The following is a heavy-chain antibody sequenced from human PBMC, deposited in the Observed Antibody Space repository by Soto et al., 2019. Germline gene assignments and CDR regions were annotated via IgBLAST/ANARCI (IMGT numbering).Heavy chain of an antibody. CDR3: ARDPYGDYGRGWFDP. D-gene: IGHD4-17*01. Sequence: ASVKVSCKASGYTFTSYDINWVRQATGQGLEWMGWMNPNSGNTGYAQKFQGRVTMTRDTSTSTVYMELSSLRSEDTAVYYCARDPYGDYGRGWFDPWGQGTLVTVSS. CDR1: GYTFTSYD. J-gene: IGHJ5*02. CDR2: MNPNSGNT. V-gene: IGHV1-8*01.